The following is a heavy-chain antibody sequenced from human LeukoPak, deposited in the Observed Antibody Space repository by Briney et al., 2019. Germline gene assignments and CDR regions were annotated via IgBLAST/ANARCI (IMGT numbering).Heavy chain of an antibody. J-gene: IGHJ4*02. Sequence: VASVKVSCKASGYTFTSYYMHWVRQVPGQGHEWMGIINPGRGNTNYAQNFHGRVTLTRDTSTSTIYMELSSLRSEDTAVYYCARDRDWGSSDPFDYWGQGTLVTVSS. CDR2: INPGRGNT. CDR1: GYTFTSYY. V-gene: IGHV1-46*01. CDR3: ARDRDWGSSDPFDY. D-gene: IGHD7-27*01.